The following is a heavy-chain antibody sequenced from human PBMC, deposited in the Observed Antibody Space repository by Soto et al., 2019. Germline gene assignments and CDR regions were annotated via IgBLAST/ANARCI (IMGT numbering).Heavy chain of an antibody. CDR3: ARAPGILKWLQLGFDY. Sequence: GGSLRLSCAASGFTFSSYGMHWVRQAPGNGLEWVAVISYDGSNKYYADSVKGRFTISRDNSKNTLYLQMNSLTAADTAVYYYARAPGILKWLQLGFDYWGQGTLVTVSS. CDR1: GFTFSSYG. J-gene: IGHJ4*02. V-gene: IGHV3-30*03. D-gene: IGHD5-12*01. CDR2: ISYDGSNK.